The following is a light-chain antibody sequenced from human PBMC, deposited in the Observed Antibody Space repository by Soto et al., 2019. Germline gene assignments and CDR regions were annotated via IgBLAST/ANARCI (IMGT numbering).Light chain of an antibody. J-gene: IGLJ2*01. Sequence: QSVLTQPPSASGSPGQSVTISCTGTSSDVGGYKYVSWYQQHPGKAPKLMIYEVTQRPSGVPDRFSGSKSGNTASLTVSGLQAEDEADYYCSSHERSNSVLFGGGTKLTVL. CDR3: SSHERSNSVL. V-gene: IGLV2-8*01. CDR2: EVT. CDR1: SSDVGGYKY.